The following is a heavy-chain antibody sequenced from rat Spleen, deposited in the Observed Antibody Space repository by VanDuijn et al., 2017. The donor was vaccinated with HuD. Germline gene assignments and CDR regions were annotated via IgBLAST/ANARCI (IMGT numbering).Heavy chain of an antibody. Sequence: EVQLVESGGGLVQPGRSLKLSCAASGFTFSYYDMAWVRQAPTKGLEWVASISTSGGSTYYRDSVKGRFTVSRDNAKSTLYLEMDSLRSEDTATYYCARLGDYWGQGVMVTVSS. CDR2: ISTSGGST. CDR1: GFTFSYYD. J-gene: IGHJ2*01. D-gene: IGHD5-1*01. V-gene: IGHV5-25*01. CDR3: ARLGDY.